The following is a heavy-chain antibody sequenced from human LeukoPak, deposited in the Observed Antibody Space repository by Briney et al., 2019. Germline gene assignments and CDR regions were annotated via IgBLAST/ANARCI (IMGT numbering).Heavy chain of an antibody. CDR3: ASHGAFYLAY. J-gene: IGHJ4*02. V-gene: IGHV4-4*02. CDR1: GGSISSNNW. CDR2: IYHIGNT. D-gene: IGHD2/OR15-2a*01. Sequence: SGTLFLTCAVSGGSISSNNWWSWVRQPPGKGLEWIGEIYHIGNTNYNPSLESRVTISVDKSNNQFSLKLNSVTAADTAVYYCASHGAFYLAYWGQGTLVTVSS.